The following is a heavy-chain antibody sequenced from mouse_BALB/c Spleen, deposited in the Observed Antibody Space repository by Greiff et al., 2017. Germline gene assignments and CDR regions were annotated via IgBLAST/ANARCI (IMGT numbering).Heavy chain of an antibody. D-gene: IGHD2-3*01. Sequence: VQLQQSGAELAKPGASVKMSCKASGYTFTSYWMHWVKQRPGQGLEWIGYINPSTGYTEYNQKFKDKATLTADKSSSTAYMQLSSLTSEDSAVYYCAGDDGYYAYWGQGTLVTVSA. CDR2: INPSTGYT. V-gene: IGHV1-7*01. CDR3: AGDDGYYAY. CDR1: GYTFTSYW. J-gene: IGHJ3*01.